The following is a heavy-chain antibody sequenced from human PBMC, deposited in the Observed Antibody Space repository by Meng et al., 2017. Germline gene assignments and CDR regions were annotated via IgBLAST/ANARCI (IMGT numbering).Heavy chain of an antibody. CDR2: IHPKSGGT. D-gene: IGHD6-13*01. CDR1: EYAFTDYY. CDR3: ARGRAAVGGLTYFDY. J-gene: IGHJ4*02. Sequence: ASVKVSCKAFEYAFTDYYIHWVRRAPGQGLEWMGRIHPKSGGTNYAQNFQGRVTMTTDTSIRAAYIELTRLRSDDTAVYYCARGRAAVGGLTYFDYWGQGTLVTVSS. V-gene: IGHV1-2*06.